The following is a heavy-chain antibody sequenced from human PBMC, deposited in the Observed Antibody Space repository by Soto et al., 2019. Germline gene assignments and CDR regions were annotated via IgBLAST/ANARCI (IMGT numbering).Heavy chain of an antibody. CDR1: GFTCSSYV. CDR2: ISYDGSNK. D-gene: IGHD6-13*01. V-gene: IGHV3-30*18. J-gene: IGHJ3*02. CDR3: AKDSEKWGSSWLFDI. Sequence: GGSLIISCAASGFTCSSYVMHWVRQTPGKGLEWVAVISYDGSNKYYADSVKGRFTISRDNSKNTLYLQMNSLRAEDTAVYYCAKDSEKWGSSWLFDIWGQGTMVNVSS.